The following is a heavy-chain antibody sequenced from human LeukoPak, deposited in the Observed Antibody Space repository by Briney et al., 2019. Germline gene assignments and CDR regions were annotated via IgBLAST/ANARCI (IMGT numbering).Heavy chain of an antibody. CDR3: ARTFYDTLDSDAFDF. CDR1: GYTFTAYA. J-gene: IGHJ3*01. D-gene: IGHD2/OR15-2a*01. V-gene: IGHV1-2*02. CDR2: INPDSGGT. Sequence: ASARVSCKASGYTFTAYAIHWVRQAPGQGLEWMGWINPDSGGTNNAQKFQGRVTMTRDTSISTAYMELSRLRSDDTAVYYCARTFYDTLDSDAFDFWGQGTMVIVSS.